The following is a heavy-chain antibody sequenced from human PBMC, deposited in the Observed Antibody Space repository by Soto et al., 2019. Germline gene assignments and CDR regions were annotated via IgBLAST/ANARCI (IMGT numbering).Heavy chain of an antibody. CDR3: ATHLIGGRLQSRFEL. CDR1: GFSFGTYT. J-gene: IGHJ4*02. CDR2: LSDSVGTT. V-gene: IGHV3-23*01. D-gene: IGHD3-22*01. Sequence: GGSLRLSCSVSGFSFGTYTVNWVRQAPGMGLEWVSGLSDSVGTTHYAYSVKGRFTIPTDKSKNTLYLQLNNLRAEDTAVYYCATHLIGGRLQSRFELWGQGTQVTVSS.